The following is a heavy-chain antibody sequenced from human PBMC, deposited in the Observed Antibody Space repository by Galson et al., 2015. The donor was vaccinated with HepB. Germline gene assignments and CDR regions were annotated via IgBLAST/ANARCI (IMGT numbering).Heavy chain of an antibody. CDR2: INPSGGST. CDR1: GYTFTSYY. V-gene: IGHV1-46*04. D-gene: IGHD3-10*01. J-gene: IGHJ6*02. CDR3: ARDGTFYYYGSGSYSYYYYGMDV. Sequence: SVKVSCKASGYTFTSYYTHWVRQAPGQGLEWMGIINPSGGSTSYAQKLQGRVTMTRDTSTSTVYMELSSLRSEDTAVYYCARDGTFYYYGSGSYSYYYYGMDVWGQGTTVTVSS.